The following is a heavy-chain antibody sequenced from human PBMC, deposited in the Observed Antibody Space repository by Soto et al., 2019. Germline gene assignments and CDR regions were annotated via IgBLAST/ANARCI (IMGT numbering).Heavy chain of an antibody. V-gene: IGHV3-13*01. CDR1: GITFSSYD. D-gene: IGHD6-13*01. J-gene: IGHJ4*02. CDR3: ATGGWGSCWYEGGSRIDY. Sequence: EVQLVESGGGLVQPGGSLRLSCAVSGITFSSYDMHWVRQPPGKGLEWVSGIGPAGDTYYPGSVQGRFTISRDNGKNFLYLQVNSLRADDTAVYYCATGGWGSCWYEGGSRIDYWGQGTLVTVSS. CDR2: IGPAGDT.